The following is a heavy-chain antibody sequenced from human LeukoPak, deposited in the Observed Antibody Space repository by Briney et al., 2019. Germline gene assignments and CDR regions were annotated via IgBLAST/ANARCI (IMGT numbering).Heavy chain of an antibody. V-gene: IGHV3-48*01. CDR1: GFTFSSYA. CDR3: VRQDDSGYDSYYYYMDV. CDR2: FSSSSSTI. D-gene: IGHD5-12*01. J-gene: IGHJ6*03. Sequence: PGGSLRLSCAASGFTFSSYAMSWVRQAPGKGLEWVSYFSSSSSTIYYADSVKGRFTISRDNAENSLYLQMNSLRVEDTAVYYCVRQDDSGYDSYYYYMDVWGKGTTVTVSS.